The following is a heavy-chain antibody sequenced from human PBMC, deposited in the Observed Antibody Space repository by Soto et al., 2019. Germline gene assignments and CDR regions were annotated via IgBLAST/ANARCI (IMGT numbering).Heavy chain of an antibody. CDR2: IRSKPNNYAT. V-gene: IGHV3-73*02. Sequence: EVQLVESGGGLVQPGGSLKLSCAASGFTFSGSAMHWVRQASGKGLEWLGRIRSKPNNYATAYAASVNGRFTISRDDSKNTAYLQMNSLKTEDTAVYYCTRRLSDYWGQGTLVTVSS. CDR1: GFTFSGSA. J-gene: IGHJ4*02. CDR3: TRRLSDY.